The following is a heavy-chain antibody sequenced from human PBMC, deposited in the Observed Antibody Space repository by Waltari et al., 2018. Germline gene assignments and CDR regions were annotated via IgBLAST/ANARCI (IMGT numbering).Heavy chain of an antibody. CDR2: IRHDGDAK. J-gene: IGHJ5*02. CDR1: SFTFSRYW. CDR3: ARGGSYINS. V-gene: IGHV3-7*04. D-gene: IGHD3-16*01. Sequence: DVQLVESGGGSVQPGGSLRLSVVASSFTFSRYWMSWVRQAPGKGLEWVANIRHDGDAKDYVDSVKGRFTISRDNAKNSLFLQMNSLKAEDTAVYYCARGGSYINSWGQGTRVTVSS.